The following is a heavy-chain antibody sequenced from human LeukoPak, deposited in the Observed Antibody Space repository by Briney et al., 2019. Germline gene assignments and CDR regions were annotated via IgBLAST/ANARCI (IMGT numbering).Heavy chain of an antibody. V-gene: IGHV3-30*04. CDR2: ISYDGNNK. CDR3: ARATNIPVAAGGNFDY. D-gene: IGHD6-19*01. CDR1: GYTFTSYY. J-gene: IGHJ4*02. Sequence: GASVKVSCKASGYTFTSYYIHWVRQAPGKGLEWVAFISYDGNNKYYTDSVKGRFTISRDNSKNTLYLQMNSLRSEDTAVYYCARATNIPVAAGGNFDYWGQGTLVTVSS.